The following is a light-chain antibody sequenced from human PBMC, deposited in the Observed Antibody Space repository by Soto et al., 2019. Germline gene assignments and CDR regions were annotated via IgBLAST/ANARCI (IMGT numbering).Light chain of an antibody. CDR2: DAA. Sequence: DIVLTQSPATLSLSPGERATLSCRASQSVISQLAWYQQKPGQAPRLLIYDAANRATGIPARFSGSGSGTDFSLTISSLDPEDFAVYYCQQRGNWPLTFGGGTKVEIK. J-gene: IGKJ4*01. CDR1: QSVISQ. V-gene: IGKV3-11*01. CDR3: QQRGNWPLT.